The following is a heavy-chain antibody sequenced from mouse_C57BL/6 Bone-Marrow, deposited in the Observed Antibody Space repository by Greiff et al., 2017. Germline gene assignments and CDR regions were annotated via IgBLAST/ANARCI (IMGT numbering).Heavy chain of an antibody. V-gene: IGHV1-64*01. Sequence: VQLQQPGAELVKPGASVKLSCKASGYTFTSYWMHWVKQRPGQGLEWIGMIHPNSGSTNYNEKFKSKATLTVDKSSSPAYMQLSSLTSEDSAVYYCARGVWLGFAYWGQGTLVTVSA. CDR1: GYTFTSYW. CDR3: ARGVWLGFAY. D-gene: IGHD2-10*02. CDR2: IHPNSGST. J-gene: IGHJ3*01.